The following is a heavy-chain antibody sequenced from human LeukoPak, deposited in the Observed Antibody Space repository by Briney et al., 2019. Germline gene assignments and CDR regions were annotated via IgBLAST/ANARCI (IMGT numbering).Heavy chain of an antibody. CDR2: ISSSSSYI. Sequence: GGSLRLSCAASGFTFSSYSMNWVRQAPGKGLEWVSSISSSSSYIYYADSVKGRFTISTDNAKNSLYLQMNSLRAEDTAVYYCARAGGEQWLVQYYFDYWGQGTLVTVSS. CDR1: GFTFSSYS. D-gene: IGHD6-19*01. J-gene: IGHJ4*02. V-gene: IGHV3-21*01. CDR3: ARAGGEQWLVQYYFDY.